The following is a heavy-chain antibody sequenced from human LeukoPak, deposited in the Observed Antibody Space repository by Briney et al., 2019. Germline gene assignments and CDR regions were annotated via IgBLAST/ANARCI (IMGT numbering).Heavy chain of an antibody. CDR1: GFTFSSYA. Sequence: GGSLRLSCVASGFTFSSYAMHWVRQTPGKGLEYGSGINSKGGSTHYANSVKGRFTISRDNSKHTLYLQMGSLRTEDMAVYYCARAATVTAASAFGYWGQGTLVTVSS. J-gene: IGHJ4*02. D-gene: IGHD4-17*01. CDR2: INSKGGST. V-gene: IGHV3-64*01. CDR3: ARAATVTAASAFGY.